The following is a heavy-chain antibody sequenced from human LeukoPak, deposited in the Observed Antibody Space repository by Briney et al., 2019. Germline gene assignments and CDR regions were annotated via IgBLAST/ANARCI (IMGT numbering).Heavy chain of an antibody. CDR3: AGDRGYYYGSGSYPSRYYYYYGMDV. D-gene: IGHD3-10*01. CDR2: IYYSGST. CDR1: GGSISSYY. J-gene: IGHJ6*02. Sequence: SETLSLTCTVSGGSISSYYWSWIRQPPGKGLEWIGYIYYSGSTNYNPSLKSRVTISVDTSKNQFSLKLSSVTAADTAVYYCAGDRGYYYGSGSYPSRYYYYYGMDVWGQGTTVTVSS. V-gene: IGHV4-59*01.